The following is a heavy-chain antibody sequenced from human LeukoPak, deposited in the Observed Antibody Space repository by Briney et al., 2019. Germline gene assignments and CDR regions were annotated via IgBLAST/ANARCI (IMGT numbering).Heavy chain of an antibody. CDR3: AGSSSSWYEVPDAFDI. CDR2: ISSSSSTI. V-gene: IGHV3-48*04. D-gene: IGHD6-13*01. CDR1: GFTFSTYS. J-gene: IGHJ3*02. Sequence: PGGSLRLSCAASGFTFSTYSMNWVRQAPGKGLEWVSYISSSSSTIYYADSVKGRFTISRDNAKSSLYLQMNSLRAEDTAVYYCAGSSSSWYEVPDAFDIWGQGTMVTVSS.